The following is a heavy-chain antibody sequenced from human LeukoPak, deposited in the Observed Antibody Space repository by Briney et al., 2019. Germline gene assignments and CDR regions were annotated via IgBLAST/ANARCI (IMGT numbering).Heavy chain of an antibody. CDR1: GFTFSSYA. CDR3: ARDRRYCSGGSCYSRNSSGWKGFDY. D-gene: IGHD2-15*01. CDR2: ISGSGGST. J-gene: IGHJ4*02. Sequence: GGSLRLSCAASGFTFSSYAMSWVRQAPGKGLEWVSAISGSGGSTYYADSVKGRFTISRDNSKNTLYLQMNSLRAEDTAVYYCARDRRYCSGGSCYSRNSSGWKGFDYWGQGTLVTVSS. V-gene: IGHV3-23*01.